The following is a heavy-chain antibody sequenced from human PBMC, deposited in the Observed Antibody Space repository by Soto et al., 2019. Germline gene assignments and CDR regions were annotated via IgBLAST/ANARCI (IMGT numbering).Heavy chain of an antibody. CDR3: ARTTHYGSGTSGTSAYFYAMDV. J-gene: IGHJ6*02. CDR2: IDWDDDK. V-gene: IGHV2-70*01. D-gene: IGHD3-10*01. CDR1: GFSLTTSGMC. Sequence: GSGPTLVNPTQTLTLPCTFSGFSLTTSGMCVTWIRQPPGKALEWLAVIDWDDDKFYSSSLKPRLTLSKDTAKNQVVLTMTDMDPVDSATYYCARTTHYGSGTSGTSAYFYAMDVWGQGTTVTVSS.